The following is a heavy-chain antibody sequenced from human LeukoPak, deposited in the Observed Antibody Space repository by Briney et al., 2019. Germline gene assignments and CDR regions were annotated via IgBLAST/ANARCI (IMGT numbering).Heavy chain of an antibody. CDR2: IYYSGNT. V-gene: IGHV4-30-4*01. CDR1: GSSISSGDYY. Sequence: SETLSLTCTVSGSSISSGDYYWSWIRQPPGKGLEWIGCIYYSGNTYYNPSLKSRVTISVDTSKNQFSLKLSSVTAADTAVYYCAREDGTIVRGVITGGYFQHWGQGTLVTVSS. CDR3: AREDGTIVRGVITGGYFQH. D-gene: IGHD3-10*01. J-gene: IGHJ1*01.